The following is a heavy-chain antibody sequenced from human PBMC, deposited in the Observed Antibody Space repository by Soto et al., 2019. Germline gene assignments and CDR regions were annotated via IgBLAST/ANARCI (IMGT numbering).Heavy chain of an antibody. CDR3: AKGVPGIAAAGTGYFQH. CDR1: GFTFSSYA. D-gene: IGHD6-13*01. CDR2: ISSNGGST. V-gene: IGHV3-64*01. Sequence: PGGSLRLSCAASGFTFSSYAMHWVRQAPGKGLEYVSAISSNGGSTYYANSVKGRFTISRDNSKNTLYLQMNSLRAEDTAVYYCAKGVPGIAAAGTGYFQHWGQGTLVTVSS. J-gene: IGHJ1*01.